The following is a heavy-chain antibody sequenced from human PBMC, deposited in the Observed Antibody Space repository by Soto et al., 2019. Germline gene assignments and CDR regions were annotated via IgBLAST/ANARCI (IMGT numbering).Heavy chain of an antibody. CDR2: ISGSGGST. V-gene: IGHV3-23*01. J-gene: IGHJ4*02. CDR3: AKGTATIAVAGTFDY. Sequence: EVQLLESGGGLVQPGGSLRLSCAASGFTFSTYGMSWVRQAPGKGLEWVSIISGSGGSTYYADTVKGRFTISRDNSKNTLYLQMNSLRAEDTAVYYCAKGTATIAVAGTFDYCGQGTLVIVSS. D-gene: IGHD6-19*01. CDR1: GFTFSTYG.